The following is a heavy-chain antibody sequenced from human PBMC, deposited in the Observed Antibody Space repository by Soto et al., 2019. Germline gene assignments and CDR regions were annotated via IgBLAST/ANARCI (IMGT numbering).Heavy chain of an antibody. J-gene: IGHJ4*02. CDR2: IYYNDDR. Sequence: SGPTLVNPTQTLTLTCTFSGFSFTTAGVAVGWIRQTPGGALEWLTLIYYNDDRRFSPSLKTRLTITGDTSKNQVVLSLTNVDPGGTATYFCAHSDGGYEIIYFDFWGQGIPVTAPQ. CDR1: GFSFTTAGVA. D-gene: IGHD5-12*01. CDR3: AHSDGGYEIIYFDF. V-gene: IGHV2-5*01.